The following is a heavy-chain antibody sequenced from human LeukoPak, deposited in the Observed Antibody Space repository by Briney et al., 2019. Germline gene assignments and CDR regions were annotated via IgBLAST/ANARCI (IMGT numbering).Heavy chain of an antibody. J-gene: IGHJ6*03. Sequence: PSETLSLTCTVSRASISGSYWSWIRQPPGKGLEWIGYIYYSGSTNYNPSLKSRVTISVDTSKNQFSLKLSSVTAADTAVYYCAREVTTVTHYYYYMDVWGKGTTVTVSS. CDR2: IYYSGST. D-gene: IGHD4-11*01. CDR3: AREVTTVTHYYYYMDV. V-gene: IGHV4-59*12. CDR1: RASISGSY.